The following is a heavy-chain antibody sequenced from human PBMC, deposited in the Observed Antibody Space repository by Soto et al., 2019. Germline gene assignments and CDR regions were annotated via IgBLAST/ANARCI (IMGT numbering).Heavy chain of an antibody. CDR2: IKQDGSEK. V-gene: IGHV3-7*05. CDR1: GFTFSSYW. Sequence: GGSLRLSCAASGFTFSSYWMSWVRQAPGKGLEWVANIKQDGSEKYYVDSVKGRFTISRDNAKNSLYLQMNSLRAEDTAVYYCAKGLIAVAGHYYYYYYMDVWGKGTTVTVSS. CDR3: AKGLIAVAGHYYYYYYMDV. D-gene: IGHD6-19*01. J-gene: IGHJ6*03.